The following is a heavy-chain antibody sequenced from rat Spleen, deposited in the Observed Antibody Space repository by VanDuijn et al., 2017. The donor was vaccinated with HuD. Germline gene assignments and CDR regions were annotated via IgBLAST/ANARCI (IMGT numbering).Heavy chain of an antibody. CDR1: GFTFSDYG. CDR2: ISYGDSSGHSST. CDR3: ARHGGNSGYYFDY. D-gene: IGHD4-1*01. V-gene: IGHV5-29*01. J-gene: IGHJ2*01. Sequence: EVQLVESGGGLVQPGRSLKLSCAASGFTFSDYGVAWVRQAPTKGLEWVATISYGDSSGHSSTYYRDSVKGRFTISRDNAKSTLFLQMDSLRSEDTASYYCARHGGNSGYYFDYWGQGVMVTVSS.